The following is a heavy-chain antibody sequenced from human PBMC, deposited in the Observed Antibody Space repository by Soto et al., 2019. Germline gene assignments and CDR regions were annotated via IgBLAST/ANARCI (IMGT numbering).Heavy chain of an antibody. V-gene: IGHV4-39*01. Sequence: SETLSLTCTASGGSISSSSYYWGWIRQPPGKGLEWIGSIYFSGITYYNPSLKSRVTISVDTSKNQFSLKLSSVTAADTAVYYCARHGSSGWFIDYWGQGTLVTVSS. J-gene: IGHJ4*02. CDR3: ARHGSSGWFIDY. CDR2: IYFSGIT. D-gene: IGHD6-19*01. CDR1: GGSISSSSYY.